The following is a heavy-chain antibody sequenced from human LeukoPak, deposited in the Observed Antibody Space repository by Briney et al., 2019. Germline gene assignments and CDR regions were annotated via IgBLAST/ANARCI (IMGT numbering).Heavy chain of an antibody. V-gene: IGHV4-59*01. D-gene: IGHD1-1*01. CDR2: IYYSGST. CDR3: ARCGPRYISDY. CDR1: GGSISSYY. J-gene: IGHJ4*02. Sequence: SETLSLTCTVSGGSISSYYWSWIRQPPGKGLEWIGYIYYSGSTNYNPSLKSRVTISVDTSKNQFSLKLSSVTAADTAVYYCARCGPRYISDYWGQGTLVTVPS.